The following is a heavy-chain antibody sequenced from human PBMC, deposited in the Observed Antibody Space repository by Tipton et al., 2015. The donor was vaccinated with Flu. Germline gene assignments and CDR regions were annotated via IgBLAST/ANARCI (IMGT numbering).Heavy chain of an antibody. CDR3: ARRVTPAASRRHYFDY. Sequence: TLSLTCAVYGGSFSGYYWSWIRQPPGKGLEWIGEINHSGSTNYNPSLKSRVTISVDTSKNQFSLKLSSVTAADTAVYYCARRVTPAASRRHYFDYWGQGTLVTVSS. CDR1: GGSFSGYY. V-gene: IGHV4-34*01. CDR2: INHSGST. D-gene: IGHD2-2*01. J-gene: IGHJ4*02.